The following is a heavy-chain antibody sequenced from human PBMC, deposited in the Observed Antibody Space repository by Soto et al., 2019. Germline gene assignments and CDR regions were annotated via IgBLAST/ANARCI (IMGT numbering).Heavy chain of an antibody. CDR2: ISYDGGNK. CDR1: GFTFSSYA. CDR3: ASDDCSGGGCDGMDV. Sequence: GGSLRLSCAASGFTFSSYAMHWVRQAPGKGLEWVAVISYDGGNKYYADSVKGRFTISRDHSKNTLYLQMNSMRAEDTDVYYCASDDCSGGGCDGMDVWGQGTTVTVSS. V-gene: IGHV3-30-3*01. J-gene: IGHJ6*02. D-gene: IGHD2-15*01.